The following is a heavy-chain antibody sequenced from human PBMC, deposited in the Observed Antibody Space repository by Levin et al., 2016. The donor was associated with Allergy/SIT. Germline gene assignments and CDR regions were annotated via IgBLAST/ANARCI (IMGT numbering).Heavy chain of an antibody. V-gene: IGHV3-64D*06. CDR2: ISSNGGST. D-gene: IGHD2-21*02. CDR3: VKHINIVVVTAPGSGP. J-gene: IGHJ5*02. Sequence: WIRQPPGKGLEYVSAISSNGGSTYYADSVKGRFTISRDNSKNTLYLQMSSLRAEDTAVYYCVKHINIVVVTAPGSGPWGQGTLVTVSS.